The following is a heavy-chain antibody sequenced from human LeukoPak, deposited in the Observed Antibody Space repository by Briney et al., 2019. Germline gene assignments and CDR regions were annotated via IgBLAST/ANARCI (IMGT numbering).Heavy chain of an antibody. D-gene: IGHD3-10*01. CDR3: ARGRGSGFSDYVDY. CDR2: IYYSGST. J-gene: IGHJ4*02. Sequence: SETLSLTCTVSGGSISSYYWSWIRQPPGKGLEWIGYIYYSGSTNYNPSLKSRVTISVDTSKNQFSLKLSSVTAADTAVYYCARGRGSGFSDYVDYWGQGTLVTVSS. CDR1: GGSISSYY. V-gene: IGHV4-59*01.